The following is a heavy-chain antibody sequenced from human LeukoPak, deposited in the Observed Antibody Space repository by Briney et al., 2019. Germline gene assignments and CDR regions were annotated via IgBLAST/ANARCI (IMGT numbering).Heavy chain of an antibody. CDR1: GSPFSNYW. V-gene: IGHV3-74*01. D-gene: IGHD6-13*01. CDR2: VNSDGSTT. CDR3: ARGYYSSSRFDS. J-gene: IGHJ4*02. Sequence: PGGSLRLSCAASGSPFSNYWMHWVRQAPGKGLVWVSRVNSDGSTTNYADSVKGRFTISRDNAENTPYMRMNSLRPEDTAVYYCARGYYSSSRFDSWGQGTLVTVSS.